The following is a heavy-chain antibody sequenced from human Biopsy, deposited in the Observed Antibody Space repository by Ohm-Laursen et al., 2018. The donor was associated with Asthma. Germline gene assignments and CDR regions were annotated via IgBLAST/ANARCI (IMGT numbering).Heavy chain of an antibody. V-gene: IGHV3-30*03. D-gene: IGHD1-1*01. J-gene: IGHJ3*02. CDR1: GFTVSRDY. CDR3: VRDGTDDAFDI. CDR2: ISKDASTQ. Sequence: SLRLSCTASGFTVSRDYMFWVRQAPGKGLEWVGVISKDASTQDYADSVKGRFTMARDNSKNTLDLQMNSLREEDTAVYYCVRDGTDDAFDIWGQGTVVSVSS.